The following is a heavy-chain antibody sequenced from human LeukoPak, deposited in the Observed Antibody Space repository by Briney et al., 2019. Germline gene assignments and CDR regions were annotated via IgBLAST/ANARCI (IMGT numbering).Heavy chain of an antibody. CDR1: GFTFSSYW. V-gene: IGHV3-74*01. CDR3: AGQIWLGELFAHY. Sequence: GGSLRLSCAASGFTFSSYWVHWVRQAPGKGLVWVSRINSDGSSTDYADSVKGRFTISRDNAKNTLYLQMNSLRVEDTAVYYCAGQIWLGELFAHYWGQGTLVTVSS. CDR2: INSDGSST. J-gene: IGHJ4*02. D-gene: IGHD3-10*01.